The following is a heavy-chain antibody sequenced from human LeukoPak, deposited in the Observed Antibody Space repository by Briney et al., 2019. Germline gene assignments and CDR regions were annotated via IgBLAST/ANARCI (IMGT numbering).Heavy chain of an antibody. CDR2: IYYSGST. CDR3: ARGIYVWGSYRSFDFDY. D-gene: IGHD3-16*02. Sequence: SETLSLTCTVSGGSISSCYWSWIRQPPGKGLEWIGYIYYSGSTNYNPSLKSRVTISVDTSKNQFSLKLSSVTAADTAVYYCARGIYVWGSYRSFDFDYWGQGTLVTVSS. CDR1: GGSISSCY. V-gene: IGHV4-59*01. J-gene: IGHJ4*02.